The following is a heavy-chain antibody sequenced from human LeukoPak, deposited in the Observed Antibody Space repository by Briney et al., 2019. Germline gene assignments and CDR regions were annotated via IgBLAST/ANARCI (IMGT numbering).Heavy chain of an antibody. V-gene: IGHV4-61*01. CDR1: GGSVSSGSYY. Sequence: SETLSLTCTVSGGSVSSGSYYWSWIRQPPGKGLEWIGYIYYSGSTNYNPSLKSRVTVSVDTSKNQFSLKLSSVTAADTAVYYCARAPTITIFGVVIKQAWFDPWGQGTLVTVSS. D-gene: IGHD3-3*01. J-gene: IGHJ5*02. CDR3: ARAPTITIFGVVIKQAWFDP. CDR2: IYYSGST.